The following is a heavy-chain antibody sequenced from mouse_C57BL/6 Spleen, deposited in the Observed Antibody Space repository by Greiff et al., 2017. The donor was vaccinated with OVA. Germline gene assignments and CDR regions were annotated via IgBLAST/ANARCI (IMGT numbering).Heavy chain of an antibody. Sequence: VQLQQSGPELVKPGASVKIPCKASGYTFTDYNMDWVKQSHGKSLEWIGDINPNNGGTIYNQKFKGKATLTVDKSSSTAYMELRSLTSEDTAVYYCATGDGYRFAYWGQGTLVTVSA. CDR2: INPNNGGT. V-gene: IGHV1-18*01. J-gene: IGHJ3*01. CDR1: GYTFTDYN. CDR3: ATGDGYRFAY. D-gene: IGHD2-3*01.